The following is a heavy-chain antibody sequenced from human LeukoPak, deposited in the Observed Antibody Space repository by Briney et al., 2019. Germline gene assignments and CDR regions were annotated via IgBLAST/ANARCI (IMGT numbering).Heavy chain of an antibody. CDR3: ASPPHGYCDSTSCRFDY. D-gene: IGHD2-2*03. V-gene: IGHV3-7*01. CDR1: GFTFSSYW. CDR2: IKQDGSQK. Sequence: GGSLRLSCAASGFTFSSYWMSWVRQAPGKGLEWLATIKQDGSQKYYVDSVKGRFTISRDNAKSSLYLQMNALRVEDTAVYYCASPPHGYCDSTSCRFDYWGQGTLVTVSS. J-gene: IGHJ4*02.